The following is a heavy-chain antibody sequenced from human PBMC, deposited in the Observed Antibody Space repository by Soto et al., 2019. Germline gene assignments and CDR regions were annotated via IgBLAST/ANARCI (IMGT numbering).Heavy chain of an antibody. CDR3: AREFGIAAGLYYYGMYV. V-gene: IGHV1-2*02. CDR2: INPNSGGT. D-gene: IGHD6-13*01. CDR1: GYTFTGYY. J-gene: IGHJ6*02. Sequence: QVPLVQSGAEVKKPGASVKVSCKASGYTFTGYYMHWVRQAPGQGLEWMGWINPNSGGTNYAQKFQGRVTMTRDSTISTAYMELSRLRPDDTAVYYCAREFGIAAGLYYYGMYVWGRGTTVTVSS.